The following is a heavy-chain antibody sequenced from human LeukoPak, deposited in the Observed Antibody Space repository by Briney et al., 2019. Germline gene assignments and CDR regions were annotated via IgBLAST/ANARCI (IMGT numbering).Heavy chain of an antibody. Sequence: GXXLRLSCAASGFTFSNAWMSWVRQAPGKGMEWVGRIKSKTHVRTTHYAAPLNGTFTISRHDSKNTLYLQMNSLKTEHTAVYYCTRGVVPAAKSDYWGQGTLVTVSS. V-gene: IGHV3-15*01. J-gene: IGHJ4*02. CDR2: IKSKTHVRTT. D-gene: IGHD2-2*01. CDR3: TRGVVPAAKSDY. CDR1: GFTFSNAW.